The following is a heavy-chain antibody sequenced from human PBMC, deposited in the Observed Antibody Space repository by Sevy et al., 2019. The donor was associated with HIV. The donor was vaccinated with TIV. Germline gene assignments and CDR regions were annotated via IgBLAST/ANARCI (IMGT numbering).Heavy chain of an antibody. V-gene: IGHV3-21*01. CDR2: ISSSSSYI. J-gene: IGHJ4*02. CDR3: XXXXXXXXXXXXLYFDS. Sequence: GGSLRLSCAASGFTFSRYSMNWVRQAPGKGLEWVSSISSSSSYIYYADSVKGRFTISRDNAKNSLYLQMNSLRAEDXXXXXXXXXXXXXXXXXXLYFDSWGQGTLVTVSS. CDR1: GFTFSRYS.